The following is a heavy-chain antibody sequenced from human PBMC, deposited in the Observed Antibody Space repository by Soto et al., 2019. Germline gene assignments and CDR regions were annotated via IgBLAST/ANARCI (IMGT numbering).Heavy chain of an antibody. J-gene: IGHJ4*02. Sequence: GASVKVSFKASGYTFTSYYMHWVRQAPGQGLEWMGIINPSGGSTSYAQKFQGRVTMTRDTSTSTVYMELSSLRSEDTAVYYCAREIAVAGTFDYWGQGTLVTVSS. CDR1: GYTFTSYY. V-gene: IGHV1-46*01. CDR2: INPSGGST. D-gene: IGHD6-19*01. CDR3: AREIAVAGTFDY.